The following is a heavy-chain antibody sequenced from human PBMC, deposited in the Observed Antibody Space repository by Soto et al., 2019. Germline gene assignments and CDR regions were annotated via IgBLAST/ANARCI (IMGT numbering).Heavy chain of an antibody. CDR1: GYTFTSYG. V-gene: IGHV1-18*04. Sequence: ASVKVSCKASGYTFTSYGISWVRQAPGQGLEWMGWINAGNGNTKYSQKFQGRVTITRDTSASTAYMELSSLRSEDTAVYYCARDLSGYSYGYPAYYYYGMDVWGQGTTVTVSS. CDR2: INAGNGNT. CDR3: ARDLSGYSYGYPAYYYYGMDV. D-gene: IGHD5-18*01. J-gene: IGHJ6*02.